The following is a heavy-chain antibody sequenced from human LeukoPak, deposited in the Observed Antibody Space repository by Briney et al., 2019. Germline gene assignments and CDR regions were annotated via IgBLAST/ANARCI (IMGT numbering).Heavy chain of an antibody. CDR2: ISYVGSNK. CDR1: GFIFSSYA. CDR3: ARSTYSSSIYDYYCYMDV. V-gene: IGHV3-30*04. D-gene: IGHD6-6*01. Sequence: VGSLRLSCAASGFIFSSYAMDWVRQAPGKGLEWVAVISYVGSNKYYADSVKGRFTISRDNSKNPLYLQMSSLRAEDTAVYYCARSTYSSSIYDYYCYMDVWGKGTTVTASS. J-gene: IGHJ6*03.